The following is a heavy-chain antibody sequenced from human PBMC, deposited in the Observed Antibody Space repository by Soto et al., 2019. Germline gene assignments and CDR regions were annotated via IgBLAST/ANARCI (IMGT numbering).Heavy chain of an antibody. J-gene: IGHJ6*03. V-gene: IGHV4-34*01. CDR1: GGSFSGYY. D-gene: IGHD3-10*01. CDR3: ARGLILWYGELSRRWDHYYCRAV. Sequence: QVQLQQWGAGLLKPSETLSLTCAVYGGSFSGYYWSWIRQPPGKGLEWIGEINESGSTKYNPSLKSRVPISVDTTKNQCSLKLSSVTAADKAVYYCARGLILWYGELSRRWDHYYCRAVWGKWTTVTVSS. CDR2: INESGST.